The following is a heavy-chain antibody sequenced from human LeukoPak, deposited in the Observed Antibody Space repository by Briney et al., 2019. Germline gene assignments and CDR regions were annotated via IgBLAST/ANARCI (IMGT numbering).Heavy chain of an antibody. V-gene: IGHV4-30-4*01. CDR1: GGSISSGDYY. CDR2: IYYSGST. J-gene: IGHJ3*02. CDR3: ARGDKNSEAFDI. Sequence: SETLSLTCTVSGGSISSGDYYWSWIRQPPGKDLEWIGYIYYSGSTYYNPSLKSRVTISVDTSKNQFSLKLSSVTAADTAVYYCARGDKNSEAFDIGGQGTMATVS.